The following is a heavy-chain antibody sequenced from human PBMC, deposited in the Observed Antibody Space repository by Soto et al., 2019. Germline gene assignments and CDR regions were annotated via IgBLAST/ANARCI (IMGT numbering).Heavy chain of an antibody. J-gene: IGHJ3*02. Sequence: QVQLQESGPGLVKPSQTLSLTCTVSGGSISSGGYSWSWIRQHPGKGLEWIGYIYYSGSTYYNPSLKSRVTISVDTSKNQFSLKLSSVTAADTAVYYCASVGYCSSTSCYAFDIWGQGTMVTVSS. CDR3: ASVGYCSSTSCYAFDI. CDR1: GGSISSGGYS. V-gene: IGHV4-31*03. D-gene: IGHD2-2*01. CDR2: IYYSGST.